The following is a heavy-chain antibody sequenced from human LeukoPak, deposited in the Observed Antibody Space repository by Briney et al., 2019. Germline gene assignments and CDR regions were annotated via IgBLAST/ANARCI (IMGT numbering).Heavy chain of an antibody. J-gene: IGHJ3*02. Sequence: SVKVSCKASGGTFSSYAISWVRQAPGQGLEWMGRIIPILGIANYAQKFQGRVTITADKSTSTAYMELSSLRSEDTAVYYCARSRTTSAGAFDIWGQGTMVTVSS. CDR2: IIPILGIA. CDR1: GGTFSSYA. CDR3: ARSRTTSAGAFDI. V-gene: IGHV1-69*04. D-gene: IGHD1-14*01.